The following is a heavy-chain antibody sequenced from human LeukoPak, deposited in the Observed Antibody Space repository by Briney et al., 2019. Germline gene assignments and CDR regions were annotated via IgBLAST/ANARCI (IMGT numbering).Heavy chain of an antibody. CDR2: IHSGGNTI. D-gene: IGHD1-1*01. Sequence: GGSLRLSCVASGFTFSRYDMNWVRLAPGKGLEWVSYIHSGGNTIYYADPVKGRFTISRDYARNSLYLQMNSLRAEDTAVYYCARKLTGTTYFDYWGQGTLVTVSS. CDR3: ARKLTGTTYFDY. J-gene: IGHJ4*02. V-gene: IGHV3-48*03. CDR1: GFTFSRYD.